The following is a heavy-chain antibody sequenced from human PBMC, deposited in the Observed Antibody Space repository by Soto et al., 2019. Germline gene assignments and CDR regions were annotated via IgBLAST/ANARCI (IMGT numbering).Heavy chain of an antibody. V-gene: IGHV4-59*01. CDR3: ARHIVVVPAATSSSYMDV. D-gene: IGHD2-2*01. J-gene: IGHJ6*03. Sequence: SETLSLTCTLSGGSISTFYWSWIRQPPGRGLEWIGYIYYSGSTNYNPSLKSRVTISVDTSKNQFSLKLNSVTAADTAVYYCARHIVVVPAATSSSYMDVWGKGTTVTVSS. CDR2: IYYSGST. CDR1: GGSISTFY.